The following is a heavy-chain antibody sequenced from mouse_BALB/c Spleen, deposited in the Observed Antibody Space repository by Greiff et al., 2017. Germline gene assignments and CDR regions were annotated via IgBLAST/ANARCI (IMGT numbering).Heavy chain of an antibody. J-gene: IGHJ1*01. V-gene: IGHV5-17*02. Sequence: EVNLVESGGGLVQPGGSRKLSCAASGFTFSSFGMHWVRQAPEKGLEWDAYISSGSSTIYYADTVKGRFTISRDNPKNTLFLQITSLRSEDTAMYYCVMGVRTWYFDVWGAGTTVTVSS. D-gene: IGHD2-1*01. CDR1: GFTFSSFG. CDR3: VMGVRTWYFDV. CDR2: ISSGSSTI.